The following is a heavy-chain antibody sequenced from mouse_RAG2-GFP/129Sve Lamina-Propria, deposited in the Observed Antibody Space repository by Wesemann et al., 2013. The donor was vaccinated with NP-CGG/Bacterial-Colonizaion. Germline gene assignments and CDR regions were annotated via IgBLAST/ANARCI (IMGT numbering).Heavy chain of an antibody. CDR2: ISSGGSYT. CDR1: EYEFPSHD. V-gene: IGHV5-2*01. Sequence: EVQLVESGGGLVQPGESLKLSCESNEYEFPSHDMSWVRKTPEKRLEWVATISSGGSYTYYPDSVKGRFTISRDNAKNTLYLQMSSLKSEDTAMYYCARNYSNYGWYFDVWGTGTTVTVSS. D-gene: IGHD2-5*01. CDR3: ARNYSNYGWYFDV. J-gene: IGHJ1*03.